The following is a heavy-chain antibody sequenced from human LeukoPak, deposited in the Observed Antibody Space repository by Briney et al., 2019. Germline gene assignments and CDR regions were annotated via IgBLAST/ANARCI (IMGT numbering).Heavy chain of an antibody. Sequence: SETLSLTCSVSGGTIAVNHYYWGWIRQPPGKGLEWIGSGLYTGNTYSNPSLRSRVTISVDTSKNEFSLKMNSVTAADTAVYYCAREHRSSKYFDSWGQGALMIVSS. J-gene: IGHJ4*02. V-gene: IGHV4-39*02. CDR2: GLYTGNT. D-gene: IGHD6-6*01. CDR1: GGTIAVNHYY. CDR3: AREHRSSKYFDS.